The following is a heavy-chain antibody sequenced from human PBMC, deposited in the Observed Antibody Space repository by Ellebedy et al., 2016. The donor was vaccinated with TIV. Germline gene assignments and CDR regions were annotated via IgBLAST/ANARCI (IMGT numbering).Heavy chain of an antibody. D-gene: IGHD3-22*01. CDR2: INWNGGST. V-gene: IGHV3-20*01. J-gene: IGHJ4*02. CDR1: GFTFDDYG. CDR3: ARDAPPGNYYDSSGYYPSGYFDY. Sequence: PGGSLRLSCAASGFTFDDYGMSWVRQASGKGLEWVPGINWNGGSTGYADTVKGRFTISRDNAKNSLYLQMNSLRAEDTDLYHCARDAPPGNYYDSSGYYPSGYFDYWGQGTLVTVSS.